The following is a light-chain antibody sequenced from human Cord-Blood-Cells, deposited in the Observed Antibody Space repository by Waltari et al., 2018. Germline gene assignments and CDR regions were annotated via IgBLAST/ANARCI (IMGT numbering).Light chain of an antibody. Sequence: DIQMTQSPSPLSASVGDRVTITCRASQSISSWLAWYQQKPGKAPKLLIYKASSLESGVPSRFSDSGSGTEFTLTISSLQPDDFATYYCQQYNSYSPLTFGGGTKVEIK. CDR2: KAS. CDR1: QSISSW. CDR3: QQYNSYSPLT. J-gene: IGKJ4*01. V-gene: IGKV1-5*03.